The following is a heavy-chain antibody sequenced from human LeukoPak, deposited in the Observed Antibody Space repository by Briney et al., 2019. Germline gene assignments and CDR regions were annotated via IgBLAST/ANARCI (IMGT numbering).Heavy chain of an antibody. J-gene: IGHJ4*02. V-gene: IGHV1-18*01. CDR3: ARDSGYYVLFDY. CDR1: VYTXTSYG. D-gene: IGHD3-22*01. CDR2: INAYNGNT. Sequence: ASVKVSCKASVYTXTSYGISWVRQAPGQGLEWMGWINAYNGNTNYSQKLQGRVTMTTDTSTSTAYMELRSLRSDDTAVYYCARDSGYYVLFDYWGQGTLVTVSS.